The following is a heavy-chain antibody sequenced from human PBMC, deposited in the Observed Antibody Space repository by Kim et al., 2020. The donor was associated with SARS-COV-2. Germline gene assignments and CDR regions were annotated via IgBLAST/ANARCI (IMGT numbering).Heavy chain of an antibody. Sequence: GGSLRLSCAASGFTFNTYGMHWVRQAPGKGLEWVAVISYDGSNKYYADSVKGRFTISRDNSKNTLYLQMNSLRIEDTAVYYCAKSFSGSYLGHDYWGQGTLVTVSA. J-gene: IGHJ4*02. V-gene: IGHV3-30*18. CDR1: GFTFNTYG. CDR2: ISYDGSNK. CDR3: AKSFSGSYLGHDY. D-gene: IGHD1-26*01.